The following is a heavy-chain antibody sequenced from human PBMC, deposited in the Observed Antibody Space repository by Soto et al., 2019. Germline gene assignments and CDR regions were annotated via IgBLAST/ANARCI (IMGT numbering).Heavy chain of an antibody. CDR2: IYYSGST. J-gene: IGHJ6*02. V-gene: IGHV4-31*03. CDR3: AREPTEYYGMDV. CDR1: GGSISSGGYY. D-gene: IGHD4-17*01. Sequence: QVQLQESGPGLVKPSQTLSLTCTVSGGSISSGGYYWSWLRHHPGKGLEWIGYIYYSGSTYYNPSLTSRVTISVDASKNQFSLKLSSVTAADTAVYYCAREPTEYYGMDVWGQGTTVTVSS.